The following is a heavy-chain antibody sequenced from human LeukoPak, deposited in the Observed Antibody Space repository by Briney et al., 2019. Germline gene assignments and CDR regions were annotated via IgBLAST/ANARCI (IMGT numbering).Heavy chain of an antibody. Sequence: GRSLRLSCTVSGFTFGDYVMNWVRQAPGKGLEWVGFIRSKAYGGTTEYAASVKGRFTISRDDSKSIAYLQINILKTEDTAVYYCSRGYYYGSGTPVWFDPWGQGTLVTVSS. CDR3: SRGYYYGSGTPVWFDP. D-gene: IGHD3-10*01. J-gene: IGHJ5*02. CDR2: IRSKAYGGTT. CDR1: GFTFGDYV. V-gene: IGHV3-49*04.